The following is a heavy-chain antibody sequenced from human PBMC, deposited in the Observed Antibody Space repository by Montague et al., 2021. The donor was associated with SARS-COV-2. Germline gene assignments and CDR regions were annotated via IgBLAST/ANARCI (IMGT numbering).Heavy chain of an antibody. CDR2: IYYSGTT. Sequence: SETLSLTCSVYSGSIISSGYYWGCIRQPPGKELEWIGNIYYSGTTYYNPSLQSRGTISVDTSENHLSLRLSSVTAADTAVYFCARGMIRGVTTPFDYWGQGSQVTVSS. CDR3: ARGMIRGVTTPFDY. V-gene: IGHV4-39*02. CDR1: SGSIISSGYY. J-gene: IGHJ4*02. D-gene: IGHD3-10*01.